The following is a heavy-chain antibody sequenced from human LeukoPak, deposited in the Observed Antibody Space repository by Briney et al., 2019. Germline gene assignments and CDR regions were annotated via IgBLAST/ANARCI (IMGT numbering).Heavy chain of an antibody. V-gene: IGHV3-30*02. CDR1: GVTFSSYG. CDR3: AKRFGSGSYFFDY. D-gene: IGHD3-10*01. Sequence: GGSLRLSCAASGVTFSSYGMRWVRQAPGKGLEWVAFIRYDGSNKYYADSVKGRFTISRDNSKNTLYLQMNSLRAEDTAVYYCAKRFGSGSYFFDYWGQGTLVTVSS. CDR2: IRYDGSNK. J-gene: IGHJ4*02.